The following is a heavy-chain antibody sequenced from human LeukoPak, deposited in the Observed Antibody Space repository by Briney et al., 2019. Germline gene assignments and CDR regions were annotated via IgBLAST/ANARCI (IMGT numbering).Heavy chain of an antibody. V-gene: IGHV4-61*02. D-gene: IGHD3-3*01. CDR3: ARESGIFGVAHRDYYYMDV. J-gene: IGHJ6*03. Sequence: PSETLFLTCTVSGGSISSGSYYWSWIRQPAGKGLEWIGRIYTSGSTNYNPSLKSRVTISVDTSKNQFSLKLSSVTAADTAVYYCARESGIFGVAHRDYYYMDVWGKGTTVTVSS. CDR2: IYTSGST. CDR1: GGSISSGSYY.